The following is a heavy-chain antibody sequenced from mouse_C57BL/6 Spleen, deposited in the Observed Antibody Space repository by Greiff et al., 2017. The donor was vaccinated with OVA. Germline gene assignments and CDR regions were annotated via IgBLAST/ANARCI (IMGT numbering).Heavy chain of an antibody. J-gene: IGHJ1*03. Sequence: VQLQQPGAELVMPGASVKLSCKASGYTFTSYWMHWVKQRPGQGLEWIGEIDPSDSYTNYNQKFKGKSTLTVDKSSSTAYMQLSSLTSEDSAVYYCARTDDGYCDVWGTGTTVTVSS. CDR1: GYTFTSYW. V-gene: IGHV1-69*01. D-gene: IGHD2-3*01. CDR2: IDPSDSYT. CDR3: ARTDDGYCDV.